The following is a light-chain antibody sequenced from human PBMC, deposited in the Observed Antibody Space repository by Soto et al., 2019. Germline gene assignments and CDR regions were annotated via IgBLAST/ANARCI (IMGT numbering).Light chain of an antibody. J-gene: IGKJ1*01. CDR2: GAS. Sequence: EIVLTQSPGTLSLSPGERVTLSCRASQRISSSYLAWYQQKPGQAPRLLIYGASSRATGIPDRFSGSGSGTDFTLTISRLEPEDFAVYYCQQYGSSPWTFGQGTKVDIK. CDR3: QQYGSSPWT. V-gene: IGKV3-20*01. CDR1: QRISSSY.